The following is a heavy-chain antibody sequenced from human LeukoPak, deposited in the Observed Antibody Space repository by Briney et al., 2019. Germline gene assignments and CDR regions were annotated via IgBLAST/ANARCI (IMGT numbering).Heavy chain of an antibody. V-gene: IGHV1-8*01. CDR1: GYTFTTYH. CDR3: ARVPYGIIQWFDP. CDR2: MNPNSGNT. J-gene: IGHJ5*02. Sequence: ASVKVSCKASGYTFTTYHINWVRQATGQGLEWMGWMNPNSGNTGYAQKFQGRVTMTRNTSISTAYMELSSLRSEDTAVYYCARVPYGIIQWFDPWGQGTLVTVSS. D-gene: IGHD3-3*01.